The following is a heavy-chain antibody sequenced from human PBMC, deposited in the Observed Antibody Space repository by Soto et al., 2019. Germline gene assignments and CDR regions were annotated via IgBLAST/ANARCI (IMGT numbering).Heavy chain of an antibody. CDR1: GFNFGNFA. CDR3: AKGRRSYYHLNCSFYIDA. CDR2: ISVNGKTK. V-gene: IGHV3-30*18. D-gene: IGHD3-10*01. Sequence: QVQVVESGGGVVQPGKSLRLSCAASGFNFGNFAMHWVRQTPGGGLEWMSVISVNGKTKYFADSVKGRLTISRDNSRNKVNLQMYSLITEVTAIYFCAKGRRSYYHLNCSFYIDAWGRGTKVAVSS. J-gene: IGHJ6*03.